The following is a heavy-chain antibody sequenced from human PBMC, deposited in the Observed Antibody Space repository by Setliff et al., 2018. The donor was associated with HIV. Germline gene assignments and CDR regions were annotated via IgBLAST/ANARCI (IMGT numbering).Heavy chain of an antibody. CDR3: AREVDVVTTSDAFDI. J-gene: IGHJ3*02. CDR1: GVSITTYY. CDR2: IYYNGNAY. Sequence: SETLSLTCTVSGVSITTYYWSWIRQTPGKGLEWIGYIYYNGNAYYYNPSLKSRTTISLDTSMNQFSLKLTSVTAADTAVYYCAREVDVVTTSDAFDIWGQGTMVTVSS. D-gene: IGHD2-21*02. V-gene: IGHV4-59*12.